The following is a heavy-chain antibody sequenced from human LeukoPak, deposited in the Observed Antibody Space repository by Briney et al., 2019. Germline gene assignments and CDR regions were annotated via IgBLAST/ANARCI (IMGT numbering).Heavy chain of an antibody. CDR3: ARASSSWSRYFDY. V-gene: IGHV3-21*01. Sequence: PRGSLRLSCAASGFTFSSYSMNWVRQAPGKGLEWVSSISSSSSYIYYADSVKGRFTISRDNAKNSLYLQMNSLRAEDTAVYYCARASSSWSRYFDYWGQGTLVTVSS. CDR1: GFTFSSYS. CDR2: ISSSSSYI. D-gene: IGHD6-13*01. J-gene: IGHJ4*02.